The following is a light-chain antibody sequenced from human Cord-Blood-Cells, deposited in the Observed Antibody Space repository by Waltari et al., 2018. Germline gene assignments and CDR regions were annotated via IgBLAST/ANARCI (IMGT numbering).Light chain of an antibody. CDR3: NSRDSSGNQLV. J-gene: IGLJ3*02. CDR2: GKS. Sequence: SSELTQDPAVSVALGQTVRITCQGDSLRSYYASWYQQKPGQAPVLVIYGKSNRPSGIPDRFSGASSGNTASLTITGAQAEDEADYYCNSRDSSGNQLVFGGGTKLTVL. V-gene: IGLV3-19*01. CDR1: SLRSYY.